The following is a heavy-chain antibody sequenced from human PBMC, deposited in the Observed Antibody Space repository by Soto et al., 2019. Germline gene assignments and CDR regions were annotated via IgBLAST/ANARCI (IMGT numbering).Heavy chain of an antibody. CDR3: ARDLNLGSFDY. CDR1: GFTFSSYS. J-gene: IGHJ4*02. CDR2: ISSSSSSI. V-gene: IGHV3-48*01. Sequence: PGGSLRLSCAASGFTFSSYSVNWVRQAPGKGLEWVSYISSSSSSIYYADSVKGRFTISRDNAKNSLYLQMNSLRAEDTAVYYCARDLNLGSFDYWGQGTLVTVSS.